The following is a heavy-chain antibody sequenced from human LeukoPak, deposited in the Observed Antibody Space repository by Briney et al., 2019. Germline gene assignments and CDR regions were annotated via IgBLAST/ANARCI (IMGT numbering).Heavy chain of an antibody. CDR2: INPSGGST. CDR1: GYTFTSYY. D-gene: IGHD4-23*01. CDR3: ARDKNTVVTPGFDY. V-gene: IGHV1-46*03. Sequence: AXVKVSCKASGYTFTSYYMHWVRQAPGQGIEWMGIINPSGGSTNYAQKFQGRVTMTRDTSTSTVYMELSSLRSEDTAAYYCARDKNTVVTPGFDYWGQGTLVTVSS. J-gene: IGHJ4*02.